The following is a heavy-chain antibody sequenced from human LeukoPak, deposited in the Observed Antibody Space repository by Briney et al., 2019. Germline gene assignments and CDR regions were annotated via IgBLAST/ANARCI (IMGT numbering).Heavy chain of an antibody. CDR3: AREQSGTRGWYTVDY. Sequence: GGSLRLSCAASGFTFSTYAITWVPQGPGRGLEWVSAIRPDGDRTYYANSVRGRFTISSDNSKDTVYLQINGLRVEDTAVYYCAREQSGTRGWYTVDYWGQGTLVTVSS. V-gene: IGHV3-23*01. CDR2: IRPDGDRT. CDR1: GFTFSTYA. D-gene: IGHD6-19*01. J-gene: IGHJ4*02.